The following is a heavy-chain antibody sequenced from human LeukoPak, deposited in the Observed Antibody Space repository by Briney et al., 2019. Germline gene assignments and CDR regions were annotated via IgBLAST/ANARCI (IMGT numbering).Heavy chain of an antibody. V-gene: IGHV4-59*11. Sequence: SETLSLTCAVSDDSFSIHYWTRIRQPPGKGLEWIGYISYIGSTNYNPSLKSRVTISIDTSKNQFSLQLTSVTAADTAVYYCARDLVTVTKGFDIWGQGTMVSVSS. CDR1: DDSFSIHY. CDR2: ISYIGST. D-gene: IGHD4-17*01. CDR3: ARDLVTVTKGFDI. J-gene: IGHJ3*02.